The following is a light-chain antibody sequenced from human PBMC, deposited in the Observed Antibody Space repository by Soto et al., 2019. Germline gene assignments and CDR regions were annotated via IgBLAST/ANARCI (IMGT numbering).Light chain of an antibody. V-gene: IGLV2-14*01. CDR1: NSDVGAYNY. CDR3: RSYTITRILV. J-gene: IGLJ3*02. CDR2: EVS. Sequence: QSALTQPASVSGSPGQSITISCTGTNSDVGAYNYVSWFQQHPGKAPKLIIFEVSNRPSGVSHRFSGSKSGNTASLTISGLQTEDEADYYCRSYTITRILVFGGGTKVTVL.